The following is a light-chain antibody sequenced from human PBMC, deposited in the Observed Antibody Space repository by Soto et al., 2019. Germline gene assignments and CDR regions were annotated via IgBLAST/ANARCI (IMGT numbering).Light chain of an antibody. Sequence: QSALTQPASVSGSPGQSITISCTGTSSDVGTYNLVSWYQQHPGNAPKLMIYGGSKRPSGVSHRFSGSTSGYTASLTISGLQAEDEADFYCCAYAGSSVYVFGTGTKVTVL. CDR3: CAYAGSSVYV. J-gene: IGLJ1*01. V-gene: IGLV2-23*01. CDR1: SSDVGTYNL. CDR2: GGS.